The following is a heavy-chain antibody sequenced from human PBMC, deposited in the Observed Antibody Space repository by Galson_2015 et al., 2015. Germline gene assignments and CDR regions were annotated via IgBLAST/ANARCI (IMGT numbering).Heavy chain of an antibody. V-gene: IGHV3-15*01. CDR3: TTATVCTSCYTDPFYYYGMDV. CDR2: IKSKTDGGTT. J-gene: IGHJ6*02. D-gene: IGHD2-2*02. Sequence: SLRLSCAASGFTFSNAWMSWVRQAPGEGLEWVGRIKSKTDGGTTDYAAPVKGRFTISRDDSKNTLYLQMNSLKTEDTAVYYCTTATVCTSCYTDPFYYYGMDVWGHGTTVTVSS. CDR1: GFTFSNAW.